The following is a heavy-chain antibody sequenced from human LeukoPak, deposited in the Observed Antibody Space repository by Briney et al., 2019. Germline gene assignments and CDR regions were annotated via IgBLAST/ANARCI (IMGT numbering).Heavy chain of an antibody. Sequence: GGSLRLSCAASGFTFSSYSMNWVRQAPGKGLEGVANIKQDGSEKYYVDSVKGRFTISRDNAKNSLYLQMNSLRAEDTAVYYCARAYSSSSRYYYYYYMDVWGKGTTVTVSS. J-gene: IGHJ6*03. V-gene: IGHV3-7*01. D-gene: IGHD6-6*01. CDR3: ARAYSSSSRYYYYYYMDV. CDR1: GFTFSSYS. CDR2: IKQDGSEK.